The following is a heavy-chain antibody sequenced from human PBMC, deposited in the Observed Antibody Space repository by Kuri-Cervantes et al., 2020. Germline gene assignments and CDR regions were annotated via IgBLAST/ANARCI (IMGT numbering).Heavy chain of an antibody. Sequence: SETLSLTCAVYGGSFSGYYWSWIRQPPGKGLEWIGSIYHSGSTYYNPSLKSRVTISVDTSKNQFSLKLSSVTAADTAVYYCARPGTYYDYVWGSYRRVYYMDVWGKGTTVTVSS. V-gene: IGHV4-34*01. CDR1: GGSFSGYY. J-gene: IGHJ6*03. CDR2: IYHSGST. D-gene: IGHD3-16*02. CDR3: ARPGTYYDYVWGSYRRVYYMDV.